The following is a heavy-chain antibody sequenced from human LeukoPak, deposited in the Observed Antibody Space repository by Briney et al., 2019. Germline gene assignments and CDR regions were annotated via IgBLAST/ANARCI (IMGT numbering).Heavy chain of an antibody. CDR1: GFTFSSYW. Sequence: GGSLRLSCAASGFTFSSYWMSWVRQAPGKGLEWVANIKQDGSEKYYVDSVKGRFTISRDNAKNSLYLQMNSLRDEDTAVYYCAKSYCSSTSCSQWYFDYWGQGTLVTVSS. V-gene: IGHV3-7*01. CDR2: IKQDGSEK. D-gene: IGHD2-2*01. CDR3: AKSYCSSTSCSQWYFDY. J-gene: IGHJ4*02.